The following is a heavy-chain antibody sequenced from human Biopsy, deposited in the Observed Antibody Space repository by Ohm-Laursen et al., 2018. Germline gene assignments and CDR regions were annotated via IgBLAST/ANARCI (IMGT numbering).Heavy chain of an antibody. CDR3: ARGATGGELLVIPSFLDS. J-gene: IGHJ5*01. V-gene: IGHV3-30*03. CDR1: RFDFRSHG. CDR2: ISYDGSDK. D-gene: IGHD1-26*01. Sequence: SSLRLSCTASRFDFRSHGMHWVRQAPGKGLEWVAVISYDGSDKYYADSVKGRFTISRDNSGNTLFLQMNSLRLEDTAVYWCARGATGGELLVIPSFLDSWGHGTLVTVSS.